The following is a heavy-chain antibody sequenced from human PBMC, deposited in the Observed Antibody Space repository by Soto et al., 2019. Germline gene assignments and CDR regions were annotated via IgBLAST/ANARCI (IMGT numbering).Heavy chain of an antibody. CDR2: ISSSGSTI. CDR1: GFTFSSYE. Sequence: GGSLRLSCAASGFTFSSYEMNWVRQAPGKGLEWVSYISSSGSTIYYADSVKGRFTISRDNAKNSLYLQMNSLRAEDTAVYYCARDSSSSMDDDAFDIWGQGTMVTVSS. J-gene: IGHJ3*02. V-gene: IGHV3-48*03. D-gene: IGHD6-6*01. CDR3: ARDSSSSMDDDAFDI.